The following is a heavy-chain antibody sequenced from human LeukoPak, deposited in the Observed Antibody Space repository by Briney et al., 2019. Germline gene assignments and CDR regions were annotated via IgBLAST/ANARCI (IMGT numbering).Heavy chain of an antibody. V-gene: IGHV4-59*01. CDR3: ARDRTLAAFDI. D-gene: IGHD2-2*01. CDR1: GGSISSYY. J-gene: IGHJ3*02. CDR2: IYYSGST. Sequence: PSETLSLTCTVSGGSISSYYWSWIRQPPGKGLEWIGYIYYSGSTNYNPSLKSRVTISVDTSKNQFSLKLSSVTAADTALYYCARDRTLAAFDIWGQGTMVTVSS.